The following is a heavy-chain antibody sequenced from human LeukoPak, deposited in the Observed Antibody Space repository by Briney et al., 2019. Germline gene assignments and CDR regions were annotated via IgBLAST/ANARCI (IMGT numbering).Heavy chain of an antibody. J-gene: IGHJ4*02. V-gene: IGHV3-23*01. CDR2: ISGSGGST. CDR1: GFTFSSYA. CDR3: AKDRSEQWLVRGFDY. Sequence: GGSLRLSCAASGFTFSSYAMSWVRQAPGKGLEWVSAISGSGGSTYYADSVKGRFTISRDNSKNTLYLQMNSLRAEDTAVYYCAKDRSEQWLVRGFDYRGQGTLVTVSS. D-gene: IGHD6-19*01.